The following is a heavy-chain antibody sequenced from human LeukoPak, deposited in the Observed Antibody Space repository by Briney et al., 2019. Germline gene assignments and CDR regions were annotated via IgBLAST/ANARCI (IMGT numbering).Heavy chain of an antibody. J-gene: IGHJ4*02. V-gene: IGHV4-59*01. Sequence: SETLSLTCTVSGGSISSYYWSWIRQPPGKGLEWIGYIYYSGSTNYNPSLKSRVTMSVDTSKNQSSLKLSSVTAADTAVYYCARGGRAAADDYWGQGTLVTVSS. CDR3: ARGGRAAADDY. CDR1: GGSISSYY. CDR2: IYYSGST. D-gene: IGHD6-13*01.